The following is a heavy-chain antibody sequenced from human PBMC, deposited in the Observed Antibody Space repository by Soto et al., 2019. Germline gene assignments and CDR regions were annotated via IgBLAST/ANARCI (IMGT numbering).Heavy chain of an antibody. CDR2: IYYTGYT. CDR3: ARVKWFGESGFDY. CDR1: GGSISSYY. Sequence: QVQLQESGPGLVKPSETLSLTCTVSGGSISSYYWSWIRQPPGKGLEWIGYIYYTGYTNYNPSLKGRAPISVDPSKNQFSLNVSSVTAADTAVYYCARVKWFGESGFDYWGQGTLVTVSS. J-gene: IGHJ4*02. V-gene: IGHV4-59*01. D-gene: IGHD3-10*01.